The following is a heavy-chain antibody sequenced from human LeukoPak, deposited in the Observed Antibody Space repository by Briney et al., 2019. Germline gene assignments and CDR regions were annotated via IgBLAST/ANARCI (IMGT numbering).Heavy chain of an antibody. V-gene: IGHV4-34*01. CDR3: ARKGNTIFGVAYYYYYGMDV. Sequence: SETLSLTCAVYGGSLGDYYWNWIRQPPGKGLEWIGEINHSGNSNYHPSLKSRVTMSVDTSKNQFYLKLSSVTAADTAVYYCARKGNTIFGVAYYYYYGMDVWGQGTTVTVSS. CDR1: GGSLGDYY. J-gene: IGHJ6*02. CDR2: INHSGNS. D-gene: IGHD3-3*01.